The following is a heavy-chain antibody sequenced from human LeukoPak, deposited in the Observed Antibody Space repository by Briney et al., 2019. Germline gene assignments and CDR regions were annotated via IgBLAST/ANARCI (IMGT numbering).Heavy chain of an antibody. V-gene: IGHV3-30*03. D-gene: IGHD6-19*01. Sequence: GGSLRLSCAASGFTFSSYGMHWVRQAPGKGLEWVAVISYDGSNKYYADSVKGRFTISRDNSKNTLYLQMNSLRAEDTAVYYCARVRHSSGWYNYFDYWGQGTLVTVSS. CDR3: ARVRHSSGWYNYFDY. J-gene: IGHJ4*02. CDR1: GFTFSSYG. CDR2: ISYDGSNK.